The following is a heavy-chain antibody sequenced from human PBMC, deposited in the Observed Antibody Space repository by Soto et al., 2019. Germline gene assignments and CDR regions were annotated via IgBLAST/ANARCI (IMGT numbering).Heavy chain of an antibody. Sequence: QVQLVQSGAEVKKPGASVKVSCKASGYTFTSYGISWVRQAPGQGLEWMGWISAYNGNTKYVQKFQGRVTMTTDTSKSTAYMELRSLRSDYTAVYYCASDAAAVLNDYWGQGTLVTVSS. CDR1: GYTFTSYG. D-gene: IGHD6-13*01. CDR2: ISAYNGNT. CDR3: ASDAAAVLNDY. V-gene: IGHV1-18*01. J-gene: IGHJ4*02.